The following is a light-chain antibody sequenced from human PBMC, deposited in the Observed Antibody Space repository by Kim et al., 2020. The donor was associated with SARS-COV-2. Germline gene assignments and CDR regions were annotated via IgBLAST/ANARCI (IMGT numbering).Light chain of an antibody. Sequence: SSELTQDPAVSVALGQTVRITCQGDSLRSYYASWYQQKPGQAPVLVISGKNNRPSGIPDRFSGSSSGNTASLTITGAQAEDEADYYCNSRDSSGNHHWVF. CDR2: GKN. J-gene: IGLJ3*02. CDR1: SLRSYY. CDR3: NSRDSSGNHHWV. V-gene: IGLV3-19*01.